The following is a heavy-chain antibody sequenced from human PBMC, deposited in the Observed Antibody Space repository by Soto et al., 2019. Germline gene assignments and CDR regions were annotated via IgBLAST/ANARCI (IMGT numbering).Heavy chain of an antibody. CDR3: AREQYSGVGHAAADF. V-gene: IGHV5-51*01. Sequence: SLHTYSKGAEYSFNKYWIAWLRQMHGKGLEWMGIIYPGDSDTRYSPSFQGQVTISADKSSSTAYLQWSSLKASDTATFYCAREQYSGVGHAAADFLGQGTPVT. CDR1: EYSFNKYW. D-gene: IGHD1-26*01. CDR2: IYPGDSDT. J-gene: IGHJ4*02.